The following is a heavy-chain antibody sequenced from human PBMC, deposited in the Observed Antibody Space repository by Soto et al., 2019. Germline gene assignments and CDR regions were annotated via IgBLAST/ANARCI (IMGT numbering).Heavy chain of an antibody. Sequence: QVQLQESGPGLVKPSQTLSLTCTVSGGSISSGGYYWSWIRQHPGKGLEWRGYIYSSGSTFYNPSLKVRVTLSIAPXKNQFSLTLSSVTAADTAVHYCARSPEDTVTAFDYWGQGTLVTVSS. J-gene: IGHJ4*02. CDR1: GGSISSGGYY. CDR2: IYSSGST. CDR3: ARSPEDTVTAFDY. V-gene: IGHV4-31*03. D-gene: IGHD4-17*01.